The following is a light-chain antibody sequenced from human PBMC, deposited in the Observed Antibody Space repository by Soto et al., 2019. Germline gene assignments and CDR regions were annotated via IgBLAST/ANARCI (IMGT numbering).Light chain of an antibody. Sequence: DIQMTQSPSTLSASVGDRVIITCRASQSIGNWLAWYQQKPGKAPKLLIYQASFFETGVPSRFSGAGSGKEFTVTISSLQPDELATYYCQQYGTYLFTFGPGNKVNIK. CDR3: QQYGTYLFT. CDR2: QAS. J-gene: IGKJ3*01. V-gene: IGKV1-5*03. CDR1: QSIGNW.